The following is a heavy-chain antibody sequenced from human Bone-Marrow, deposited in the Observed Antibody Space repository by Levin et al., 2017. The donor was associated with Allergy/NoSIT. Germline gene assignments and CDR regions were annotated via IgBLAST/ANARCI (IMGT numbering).Heavy chain of an antibody. CDR3: ARLSFATTPKYALDI. CDR1: GYSFTKYW. J-gene: IGHJ3*02. Sequence: VASVKVSCQGSGYSFTKYWVAWVRQMPGKGLEWMGIIYPSDSDIRYSPSFQGQVTISADKSISTAYLQWSSLKASDTAVYYCARLSFATTPKYALDIWGQGAMVTVSS. CDR2: IYPSDSDI. V-gene: IGHV5-51*01. D-gene: IGHD1-1*01.